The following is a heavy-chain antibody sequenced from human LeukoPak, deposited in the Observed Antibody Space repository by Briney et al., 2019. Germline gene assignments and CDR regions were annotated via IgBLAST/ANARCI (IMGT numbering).Heavy chain of an antibody. V-gene: IGHV3-7*01. CDR3: ARDTYSRPYYYYYYMDV. CDR1: GFTFSSYW. D-gene: IGHD6-13*01. Sequence: PGGSLRLSCAASGFTFSSYWMSWVRQAPGKGLEWVANIKQDGSEEYYVDSVKGRFTISRDNAKNSLYLQMNSLRAEDTAVHYCARDTYSRPYYYYYYMDVWGKGTTVTISS. J-gene: IGHJ6*03. CDR2: IKQDGSEE.